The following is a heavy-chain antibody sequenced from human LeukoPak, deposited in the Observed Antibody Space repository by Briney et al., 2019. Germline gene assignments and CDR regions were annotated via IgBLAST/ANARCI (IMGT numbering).Heavy chain of an antibody. D-gene: IGHD6-13*01. CDR3: AKNGYFNYWYYYMDV. V-gene: IGHV3-23*01. J-gene: IGHJ6*03. CDR1: GFTFSSYA. Sequence: GGSLRLSCAASGFTFSSYAMSWVRQAPGKGLEWVSAISGSGGSTYYADSVKGRFTISRDNSKNTLYLQMNSLRAEDTAVYYCAKNGYFNYWYYYMDVWGKGTTVTVSS. CDR2: ISGSGGST.